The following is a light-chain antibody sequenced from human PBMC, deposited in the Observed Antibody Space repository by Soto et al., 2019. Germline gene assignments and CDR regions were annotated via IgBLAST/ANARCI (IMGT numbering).Light chain of an antibody. V-gene: IGLV1-47*02. CDR3: ASWDDRLGAVI. Sequence: QSVLTQPPSVSRAPGQRVTISCTGSGSNIGGTNXADGYQQXPGAAPELLXDSNNLRPSGVPGTISGSKFGTAASLAISGLRSEDEAVYYCASWDDRLGAVIFGGGTKVSVL. CDR2: SNN. J-gene: IGLJ2*01. CDR1: GSNIGGTNX.